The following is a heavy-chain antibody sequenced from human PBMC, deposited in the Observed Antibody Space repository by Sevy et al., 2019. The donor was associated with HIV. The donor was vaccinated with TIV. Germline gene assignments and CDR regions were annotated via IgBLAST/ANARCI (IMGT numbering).Heavy chain of an antibody. CDR1: GFTFTSFY. J-gene: IGHJ4*02. Sequence: GGSLRLSCVASGFTFTSFYMHWVRQAPGKGLEWVSSITSGGDYTKYADSMKGRITISGDNAKNSLYLQVNSLRAEDTAVYYCAREGYGSGNYPFDYWGRGTLVTVSS. V-gene: IGHV3-21*01. CDR3: AREGYGSGNYPFDY. CDR2: ITSGGDYT. D-gene: IGHD3-10*01.